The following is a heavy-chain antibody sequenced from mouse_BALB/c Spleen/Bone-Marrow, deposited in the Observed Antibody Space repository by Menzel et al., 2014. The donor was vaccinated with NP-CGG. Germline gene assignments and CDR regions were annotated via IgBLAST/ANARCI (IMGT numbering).Heavy chain of an antibody. V-gene: IGHV1S130*01. CDR1: GYTFTSSW. CDR3: ARSITDTDFDV. D-gene: IGHD1-2*01. Sequence: QVHVKQSGSVLVRPGASVKLSCKASGYTFTSSWMHWAKQRPGQGLEWIGEIHPNSGDTNYNEKFKGKATLTVDTSSSTAYVDLRRLTSEDSAVYYCARSITDTDFDVWGARTPVTVSS. J-gene: IGHJ1*01. CDR2: IHPNSGDT.